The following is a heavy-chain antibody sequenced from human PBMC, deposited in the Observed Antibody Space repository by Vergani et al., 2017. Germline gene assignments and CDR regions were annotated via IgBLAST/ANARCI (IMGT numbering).Heavy chain of an antibody. CDR1: GGSISSYY. D-gene: IGHD5-18*01. J-gene: IGHJ4*02. CDR2: IYTSGST. V-gene: IGHV4-4*09. CDR3: ARHGGYSYGWELDY. Sequence: QVQLQESGPGLVKPSETLSLTCTVSGGSISSYYWSWIRQPPGKGLEWIGYIYTSGSTNYNPSLKSRVTISVDTSKTQFSLKLSSVTAADTAVYYCARHGGYSYGWELDYWGQGTLVTVSS.